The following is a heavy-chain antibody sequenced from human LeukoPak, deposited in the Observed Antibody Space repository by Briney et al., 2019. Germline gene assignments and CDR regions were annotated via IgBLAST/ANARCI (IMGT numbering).Heavy chain of an antibody. D-gene: IGHD3-9*01. Sequence: SETLSLTCTVSGGSISSSSYYWGWIRQPPGKGLEWIGSIYYSGSTYYNPSLKSRVTISVDTSKNQFSLKLSSVTAADTAVYYCAGGEVGRYFDWLREYYFDYWGQGTLVTVSS. CDR3: AGGEVGRYFDWLREYYFDY. CDR2: IYYSGST. J-gene: IGHJ4*02. V-gene: IGHV4-39*07. CDR1: GGSISSSSYY.